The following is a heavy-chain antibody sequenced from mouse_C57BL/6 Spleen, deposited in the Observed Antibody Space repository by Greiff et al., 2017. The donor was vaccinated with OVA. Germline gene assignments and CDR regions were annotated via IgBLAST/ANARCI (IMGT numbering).Heavy chain of an antibody. Sequence: VQLQQSGAELVRPGASVKLSCKASGYTFTDYYINWVKQRPGQGLEWIARIYPGSGNTYYNEKFKGKATLTAEKSSSTAYMQLSSLTSEDSAVYFCARYSSRYFDYWGQGTTLTVSS. CDR3: ARYSSRYFDY. CDR2: IYPGSGNT. CDR1: GYTFTDYY. D-gene: IGHD1-1*01. V-gene: IGHV1-76*01. J-gene: IGHJ2*01.